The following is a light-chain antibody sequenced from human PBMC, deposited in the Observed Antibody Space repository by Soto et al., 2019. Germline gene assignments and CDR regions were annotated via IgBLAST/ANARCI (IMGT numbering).Light chain of an antibody. V-gene: IGKV1-39*01. CDR1: QTINNY. J-gene: IGKJ3*01. CDR3: QQVYDFPLT. CDR2: GAS. Sequence: DIQMTQSPSSLSASVGDRVTITCRTSQTINNYLNWYRQKPGKVPEVMIYGASSLQRGISSRFTGSASRTYFTLTISSLQPEDFATYYCQQVYDFPLTFGPVTKV.